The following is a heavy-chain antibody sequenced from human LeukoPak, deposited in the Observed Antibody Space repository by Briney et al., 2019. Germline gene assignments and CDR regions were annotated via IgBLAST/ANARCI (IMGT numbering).Heavy chain of an antibody. J-gene: IGHJ5*02. Sequence: GGSLRLSCAASGFTFSSYWMSWVRQAPGKGLEWVANIKQDGSEKYYVDSVKGRFTISRDNAKNSLYLQMNSLRAEDTAVYYCARVLKSLSNWFDPWGQGTLVTVSS. D-gene: IGHD3-16*02. CDR2: IKQDGSEK. CDR3: ARVLKSLSNWFDP. CDR1: GFTFSSYW. V-gene: IGHV3-7*01.